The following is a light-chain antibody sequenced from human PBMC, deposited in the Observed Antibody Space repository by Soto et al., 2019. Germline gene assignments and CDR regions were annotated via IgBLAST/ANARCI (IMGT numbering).Light chain of an antibody. V-gene: IGLV2-8*01. CDR2: EVS. Sequence: QSALTQPPSASGSPGQSVTISCTGTISDVGGYNFVSWYQQHPGKAPKLMIYEVSKRPSGVPDGFSGSKSGYTGSLTVSGLQAEDEADYYCSSYAGSNNLGVFGTGTKLTVL. CDR3: SSYAGSNNLGV. J-gene: IGLJ1*01. CDR1: ISDVGGYNF.